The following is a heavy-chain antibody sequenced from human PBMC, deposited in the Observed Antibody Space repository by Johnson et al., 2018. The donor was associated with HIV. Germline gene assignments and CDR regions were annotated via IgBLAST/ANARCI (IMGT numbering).Heavy chain of an antibody. V-gene: IGHV3-9*01. CDR2: ISWNSGSI. CDR3: TKDLYLGLWERTASRGFDV. Sequence: VQLVESGGGLVQPGRSLRLSCTASGFTFDDYAMHWVRQAPGKGPEWVSGISWNSGSIDYADSVKDRFTISRDNAKNSLFLHMNSLRPEDTALFYCTKDLYLGLWERTASRGFDVWGQGTMVTVSS. J-gene: IGHJ3*01. D-gene: IGHD1-1*01. CDR1: GFTFDDYA.